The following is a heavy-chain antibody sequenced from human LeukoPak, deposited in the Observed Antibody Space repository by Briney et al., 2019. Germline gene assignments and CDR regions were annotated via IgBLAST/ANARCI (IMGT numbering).Heavy chain of an antibody. D-gene: IGHD3-3*01. CDR3: ARQGVVVPAAGDFWSGYYSNYFDY. J-gene: IGHJ4*02. CDR1: GGSFSGYY. Sequence: SETLSLTCGVYGGSFSGYYWGWIRQPPGKGLEWIGSIYHSGSTYYNPSLKSRVTISVDTSKNQFSLKLSSVTAADTAVYYCARQGVVVPAAGDFWSGYYSNYFDYWGQGTLVTVSS. V-gene: IGHV4-38-2*01. CDR2: IYHSGST.